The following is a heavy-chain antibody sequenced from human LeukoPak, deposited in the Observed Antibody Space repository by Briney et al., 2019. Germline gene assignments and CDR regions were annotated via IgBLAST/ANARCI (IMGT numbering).Heavy chain of an antibody. V-gene: IGHV4-34*01. CDR1: GGSFSGYY. Sequence: PSETLSLTSAVYGGSFSGYYWSWIRQPPGKGLEWIGEINHSGSTNYNPSLKSRVTISVDTSKNPFSLKLSSVTAADTAVYYCARVWAYYHILTGYSTVMGAQYYFDYWGQGTLVTVSS. CDR3: ARVWAYYHILTGYSTVMGAQYYFDY. J-gene: IGHJ4*02. CDR2: INHSGST. D-gene: IGHD3-9*01.